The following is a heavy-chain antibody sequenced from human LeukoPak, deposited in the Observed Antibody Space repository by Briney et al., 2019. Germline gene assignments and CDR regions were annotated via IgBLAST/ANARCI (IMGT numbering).Heavy chain of an antibody. V-gene: IGHV1-46*01. D-gene: IGHD3-22*01. CDR2: INPSGGST. CDR1: GYTFTSYY. Sequence: ASVTVSFKASGYTFTSYYMHWVGQAPGQGVEWMGIINPSGGSTSYAQKVQGRVTMTRDMSTSTVYMELSSLRSEDTAVYYCARDAHDYYDSSGTHGWAFDIWGQGTMVTVSS. J-gene: IGHJ3*02. CDR3: ARDAHDYYDSSGTHGWAFDI.